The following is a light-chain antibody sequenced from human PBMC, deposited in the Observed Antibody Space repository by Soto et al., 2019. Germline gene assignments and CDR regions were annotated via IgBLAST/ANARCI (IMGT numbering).Light chain of an antibody. V-gene: IGKV3-20*01. CDR2: GAS. CDR1: QSVSSSY. J-gene: IGKJ1*01. CDR3: KQFGSSWT. Sequence: EIVLTQSPGTLSLSPGERATLSCRASQSVSSSYLAWYQQKPGQAPRLLIYGASRRATGIPDRFSGSGSGTDSTLTISRLEPEDFAVYYCKQFGSSWTFGQGTKVDIK.